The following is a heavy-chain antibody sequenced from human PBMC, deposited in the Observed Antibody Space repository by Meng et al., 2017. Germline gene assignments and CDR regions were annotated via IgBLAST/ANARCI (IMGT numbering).Heavy chain of an antibody. CDR1: GFTFSSYA. J-gene: IGHJ4*02. D-gene: IGHD1-26*01. Sequence: GESLKISCAASGFTFSSYAMHWVRQAPGKGLEWGAVISYDGSNKYYADSVKGRFTISRDNSKNTLYLQMNSLRAEDTAVYYCAKEIYSGSYYVWNYWGQGTLVTVSS. V-gene: IGHV3-30*04. CDR3: AKEIYSGSYYVWNY. CDR2: ISYDGSNK.